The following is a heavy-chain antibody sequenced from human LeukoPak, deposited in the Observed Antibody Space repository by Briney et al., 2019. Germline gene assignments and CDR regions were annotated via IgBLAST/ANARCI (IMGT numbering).Heavy chain of an antibody. Sequence: SETLSLTCTVSGGSISSYYWSWIRQPPGKGLEWIGYIYYSGSTDYNPSLKSRVTISVDTSKNQFSLKLSSVTAADTAVYYCARQSGHSSGWYLGRYYFDYWGQGTLVTVSS. CDR1: GGSISSYY. D-gene: IGHD6-19*01. V-gene: IGHV4-59*08. CDR2: IYYSGST. CDR3: ARQSGHSSGWYLGRYYFDY. J-gene: IGHJ4*02.